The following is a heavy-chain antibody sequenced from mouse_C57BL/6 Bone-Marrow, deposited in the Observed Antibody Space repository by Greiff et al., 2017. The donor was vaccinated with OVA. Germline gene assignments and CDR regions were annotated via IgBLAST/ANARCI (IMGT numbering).Heavy chain of an antibody. CDR1: GFTFSDYG. J-gene: IGHJ1*03. CDR2: ISSGSSTI. V-gene: IGHV5-17*01. CDR3: ARINYWYFDV. Sequence: EVMLVESGGGLVKPGGSLKLSCAASGFTFSDYGMHWVRQAPEKGLEWVAYISSGSSTIYYADTVKGRVTISRDNAKNTLFLQMTSLRSEDTAMYYCARINYWYFDVWGTGTTGTVSS.